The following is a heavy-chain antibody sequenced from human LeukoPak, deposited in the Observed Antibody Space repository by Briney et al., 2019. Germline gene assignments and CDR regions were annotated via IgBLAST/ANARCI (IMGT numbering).Heavy chain of an antibody. J-gene: IGHJ4*02. CDR1: GYSFTNYW. V-gene: IGHV5-51*01. CDR2: IYPGDSDT. Sequence: GESLKISCEGSGYSFTNYWIGWVRQMPGKGLEWMGLIYPGDSDTKYSPSFQGQVTISADTSISTAYLQWSSLKASDAATYYCATGRRSIGSYDVAYWGQGTLVTVSS. CDR3: ATGRRSIGSYDVAY. D-gene: IGHD1-26*01.